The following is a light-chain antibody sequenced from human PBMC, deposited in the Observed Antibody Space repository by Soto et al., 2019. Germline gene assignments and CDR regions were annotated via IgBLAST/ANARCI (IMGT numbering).Light chain of an antibody. V-gene: IGKV3-20*01. CDR1: QSVSSRY. CDR2: GAS. Sequence: EILLTQSPCTLSLSPGEGATLSCRASQSVSSRYIAWYQQRPGQTPSLLVYGASTRATGIPDRFSGSGSGTHFTLTISRLEPGDFAVYYCQQFGGITFTFGQGTRLEIK. CDR3: QQFGGITFT. J-gene: IGKJ5*01.